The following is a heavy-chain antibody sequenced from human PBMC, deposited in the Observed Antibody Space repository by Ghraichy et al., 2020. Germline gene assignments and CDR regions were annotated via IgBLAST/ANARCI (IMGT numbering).Heavy chain of an antibody. CDR2: INHSGST. CDR1: GGSFSGYY. Sequence: SETLSLTCAVYGGSFSGYYWSWIRQPPGKGLEWIGEINHSGSTNYNPSLKSRVTISVDTSKNQFSLKLSSVTAADTAVYYCARGRKRNRLLWFGELSPSVGWFDPWGQGTLVTVSS. D-gene: IGHD3-10*01. J-gene: IGHJ5*02. CDR3: ARGRKRNRLLWFGELSPSVGWFDP. V-gene: IGHV4-34*01.